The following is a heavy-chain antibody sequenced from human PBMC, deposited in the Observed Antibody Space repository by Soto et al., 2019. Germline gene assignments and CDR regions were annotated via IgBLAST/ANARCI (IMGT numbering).Heavy chain of an antibody. V-gene: IGHV4-39*02. D-gene: IGHD3-9*01. CDR1: GGSISSSSRY. J-gene: IGHJ5*02. CDR2: IFYSGNT. CDR3: ARGKILAGYYGLNCFDP. Sequence: NPSETLSLTCTVSGGSISSSSRYWGWVRQPPGKGLEWIGTIFYSGNTYYNPSLKSRVSISVDTARNQFSLNLISVTAADTAVYYCARGKILAGYYGLNCFDPWGQGTLVTSPQ.